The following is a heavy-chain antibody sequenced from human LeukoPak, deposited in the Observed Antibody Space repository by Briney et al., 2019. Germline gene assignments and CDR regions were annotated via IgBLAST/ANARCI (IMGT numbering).Heavy chain of an antibody. J-gene: IGHJ4*02. D-gene: IGHD2-2*02. V-gene: IGHV1-18*01. CDR3: ARGSGYCSSTSCYTGDY. CDR1: GYTFTSYG. CDR2: ISAYNGNT. Sequence: ASVKVSCKASGYTFTSYGISWMRQAPGQGLEWMGWISAYNGNTNYAQKLQGRVTMTTDTSTSTAYMELRSLRSDDTAVYYCARGSGYCSSTSCYTGDYWGQGTLVTVSS.